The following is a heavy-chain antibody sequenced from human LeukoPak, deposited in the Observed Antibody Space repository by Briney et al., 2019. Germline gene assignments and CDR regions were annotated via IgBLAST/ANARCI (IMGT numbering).Heavy chain of an antibody. CDR1: GGSFSGYY. V-gene: IGHV4-34*01. CDR2: INHSGST. CDR3: ARESHPGSGKNVWAFDI. J-gene: IGHJ3*02. D-gene: IGHD3-10*01. Sequence: PSETLSLTCAVYGGSFSGYYWSWIRQPPGKGLEWIGEINHSGSTNYNPSLKGRVTISVDTSKNQFSLKLSSVTAADTAVYYCARESHPGSGKNVWAFDIWGQGTMVTVSS.